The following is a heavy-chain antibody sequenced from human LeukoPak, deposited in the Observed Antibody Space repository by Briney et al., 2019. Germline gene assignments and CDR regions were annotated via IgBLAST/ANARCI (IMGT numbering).Heavy chain of an antibody. CDR2: ISSSSSYI. CDR3: AKRGVVIRVILVGFHKEAYYFDS. J-gene: IGHJ4*02. Sequence: GGSLRLSCAASGFTFSSCSMNWVRQAPGKGLEWVSSISSSSSYIYYADSVKGRFTISRDNAQNSLYLQMNSLRAEDTAVYYCAKRGVVIRVILVGFHKEAYYFDSWGQGALVAVSS. D-gene: IGHD3-22*01. V-gene: IGHV3-21*01. CDR1: GFTFSSCS.